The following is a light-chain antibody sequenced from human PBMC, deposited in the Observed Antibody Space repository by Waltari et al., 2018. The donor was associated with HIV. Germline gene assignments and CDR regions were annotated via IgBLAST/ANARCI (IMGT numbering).Light chain of an antibody. CDR3: AAWDDSLNGRV. Sequence: QSVLTQPPSASGTPGQRVTISCSGRSSNIGSNTVNWYQQLPGTSPKLLIYSNNQRPSGVPDRVSGSKSGTSASLAISGLQSEDEADYYCAAWDDSLNGRVFGGGTKLTVL. V-gene: IGLV1-44*01. CDR1: SSNIGSNT. CDR2: SNN. J-gene: IGLJ2*01.